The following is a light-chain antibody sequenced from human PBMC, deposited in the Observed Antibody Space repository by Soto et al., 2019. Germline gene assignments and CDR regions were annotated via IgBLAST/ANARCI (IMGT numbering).Light chain of an antibody. CDR1: QSVSSSY. CDR3: QQYGSSPLT. J-gene: IGKJ2*01. CDR2: GAS. V-gene: IGKV3-20*01. Sequence: EIVLTQSPGTLSLSPGERATLSCRASQSVSSSYLAWYQQKPGQAPRLLIYGASSRATGIPARFSGSGSGTDFTITISRLEPEDVAVYYCQQYGSSPLTFGQGTKLEIK.